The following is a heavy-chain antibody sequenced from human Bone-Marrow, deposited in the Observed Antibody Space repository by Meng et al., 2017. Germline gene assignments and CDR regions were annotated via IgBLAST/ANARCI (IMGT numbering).Heavy chain of an antibody. Sequence: SETLSLTCTVSGGSISSSSYYWGWIRQPPGKGLEWIGSIYYSGSTYYNPSLKSRVTISVDTSKNQFSLKLSSVTAADTAVYYCARDQATVAGTIDYWGQGTLVTVSS. D-gene: IGHD6-19*01. V-gene: IGHV4-39*07. J-gene: IGHJ4*02. CDR1: GGSISSSSYY. CDR2: IYYSGST. CDR3: ARDQATVAGTIDY.